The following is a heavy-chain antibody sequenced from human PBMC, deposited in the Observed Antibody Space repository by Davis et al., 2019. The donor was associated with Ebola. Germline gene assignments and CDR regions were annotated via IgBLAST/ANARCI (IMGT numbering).Heavy chain of an antibody. Sequence: GESLKISCKGSGYSFTTYWISWVRQMPGKGLEWMGRIDPSDSYTNYSPSFQGHVTISADKSISTAYLQWSSPKASDTAMYYCARPTYYYDSSGYYRRKDDAFDIWGQGTMVTVSS. D-gene: IGHD3-22*01. V-gene: IGHV5-10-1*01. J-gene: IGHJ3*02. CDR3: ARPTYYYDSSGYYRRKDDAFDI. CDR2: IDPSDSYT. CDR1: GYSFTTYW.